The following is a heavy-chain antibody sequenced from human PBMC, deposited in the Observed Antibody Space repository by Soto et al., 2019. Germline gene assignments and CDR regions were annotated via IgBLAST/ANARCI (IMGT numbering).Heavy chain of an antibody. Sequence: ASVKVSCKASGYTFTSYGISWVRQAPGQGLECMGWISAYNGNTNYAQKLQGRVTMTTXTXXSXXXMELXXLRXDDTAVYYCARAGQLLYQDTVYYYYGMDVWGQ. J-gene: IGHJ6*02. V-gene: IGHV1-18*04. D-gene: IGHD2-2*02. CDR1: GYTFTSYG. CDR2: ISAYNGNT. CDR3: ARAGQLLYQDTVYYYYGMDV.